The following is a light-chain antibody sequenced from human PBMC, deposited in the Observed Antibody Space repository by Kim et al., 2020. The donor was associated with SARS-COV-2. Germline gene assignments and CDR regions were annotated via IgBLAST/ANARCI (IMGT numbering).Light chain of an antibody. J-gene: IGKJ2*01. V-gene: IGKV4-1*01. CDR3: QQYYSSPYT. CDR2: WAT. CDR1: QSYVHSSRNQKW. Sequence: RATIHRKSSQSYVHSSRNQKWLAWYQQKAGQPPKLLIYWATTRGSGVPDRFSGSGSGTDFTLTVSSLQAEDVAVYYCQQYYSSPYTFGQGTKLEIK.